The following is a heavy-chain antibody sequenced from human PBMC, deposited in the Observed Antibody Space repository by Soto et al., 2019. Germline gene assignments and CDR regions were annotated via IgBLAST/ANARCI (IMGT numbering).Heavy chain of an antibody. CDR1: LYTFHSYG. V-gene: IGHV1-18*04. CDR2: ISAYNGNT. D-gene: IGHD2-15*01. Sequence: ASVEVSCQASLYTFHSYGISWVRQAPGKGLEWMGWISAYNGNTNYAQKLQGRVTMTTDTSTSTAYMELRSLRSDDTAVYYCARDWCSCGGSCTATSQNWLEPCGQG. J-gene: IGHJ5*02. CDR3: ARDWCSCGGSCTATSQNWLEP.